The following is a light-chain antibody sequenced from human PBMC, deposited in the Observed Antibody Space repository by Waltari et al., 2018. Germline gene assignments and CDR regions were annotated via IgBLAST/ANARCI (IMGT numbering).Light chain of an antibody. Sequence: DIQMTQSPTSVSASVGDRVTITFRAIQDFLSWLAWYQQKPGKAPKLLISAASVLESGVPSRFSGRGSGTDFTLTISSLQPEDFATYYCQQADRLPLTFGGGTKVEIK. CDR1: QDFLSW. CDR2: AAS. V-gene: IGKV1-12*01. CDR3: QQADRLPLT. J-gene: IGKJ4*01.